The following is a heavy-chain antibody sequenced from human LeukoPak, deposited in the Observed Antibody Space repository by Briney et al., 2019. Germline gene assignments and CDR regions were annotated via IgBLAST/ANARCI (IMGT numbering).Heavy chain of an antibody. V-gene: IGHV4-34*01. CDR2: INHSGST. CDR3: ARRYGSGSYYTNKNWFDP. D-gene: IGHD3-10*01. Sequence: SETLSLTCAVYGGSFSGYYWSWIRQPPGKGLEWIGEINHSGSTNYNPSLKSRVTISVDTSKNQFSLKLSSVTAADTAVYYCARRYGSGSYYTNKNWFDPWGQGTLVTVSS. CDR1: GGSFSGYY. J-gene: IGHJ5*02.